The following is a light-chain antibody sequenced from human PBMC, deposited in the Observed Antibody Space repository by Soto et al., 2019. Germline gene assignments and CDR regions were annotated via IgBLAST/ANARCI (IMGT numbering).Light chain of an antibody. CDR3: QHYGTSAL. Sequence: EIVLTQSPGTLSLSPGERATLSCRASQSVSDSYLAWYQQKPGQAPRLLIYASSRATGIPDRFSGSGSETAFTLTISSLEPEDVAVYYCQHYGTSALFGPGTKVDIK. CDR2: AS. J-gene: IGKJ3*01. V-gene: IGKV3-20*01. CDR1: QSVSDSY.